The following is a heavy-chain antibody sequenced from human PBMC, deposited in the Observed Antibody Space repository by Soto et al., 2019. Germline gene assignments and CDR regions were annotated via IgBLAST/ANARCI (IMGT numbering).Heavy chain of an antibody. CDR3: EKLFASVVTPADY. V-gene: IGHV3-23*01. D-gene: IGHD2-15*01. CDR2: ISGSGGST. Sequence: EVQLLESGGGLVQPGGSLRLSCAASGFTFSSYAMSWVRQAPGKGLEWVSTISGSGGSTYYADSVKGRFTISRDKSKNTRYLHMNSLRAEDTAVYDCEKLFASVVTPADYWGQGTLVTVSS. J-gene: IGHJ4*02. CDR1: GFTFSSYA.